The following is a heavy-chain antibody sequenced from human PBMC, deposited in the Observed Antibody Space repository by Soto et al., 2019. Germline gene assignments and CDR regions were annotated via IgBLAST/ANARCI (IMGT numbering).Heavy chain of an antibody. CDR3: ARTVGWSYCGGVCYSFEY. J-gene: IGHJ4*02. D-gene: IGHD2-21*02. V-gene: IGHV1-3*04. Sequence: QVQLVQSGPEEKKPGASVIVSCKASGYSFTNYAIHWVRQAPGQRLEWMGWIDTGNGNTEYSQKFNDRVTIIRDTSANTAYMDLSSLTSGDTAVYYCARTVGWSYCGGVCYSFEYWGQGTPVTVSS. CDR2: IDTGNGNT. CDR1: GYSFTNYA.